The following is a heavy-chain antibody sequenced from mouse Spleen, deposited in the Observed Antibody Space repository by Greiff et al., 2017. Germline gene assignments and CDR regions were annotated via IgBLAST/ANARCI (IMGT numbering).Heavy chain of an antibody. CDR2: INPYNGGT. CDR3: AREANWDFDY. Sequence: VQLQQSGPVLVKPGASVKMPCKASGYTFTDYYMNWVKQSHGKSLEWIGVINPYNGGTSYNQKFKGKATLTVDKSSSTAYMELNSLTSEDSAVYYCAREANWDFDYWGQGTTLTVSS. D-gene: IGHD4-1*01. J-gene: IGHJ2*01. V-gene: IGHV1-19*01. CDR1: GYTFTDYY.